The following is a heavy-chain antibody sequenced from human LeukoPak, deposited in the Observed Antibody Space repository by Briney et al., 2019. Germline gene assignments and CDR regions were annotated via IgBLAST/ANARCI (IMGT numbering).Heavy chain of an antibody. D-gene: IGHD5-24*01. V-gene: IGHV3-48*03. J-gene: IGHJ4*02. CDR2: ISSSGSTI. CDR1: GFTFSSYE. CDR3: ARGEWLQPYDY. Sequence: GGSPRLSCAASGFTFSSYEMNWVRQAPGKGLEWVSYISSSGSTIYYADSVKGRFTISRDNAKNSLYLQMNSLRAEDTAVYYCARGEWLQPYDYWGQGTLVTASS.